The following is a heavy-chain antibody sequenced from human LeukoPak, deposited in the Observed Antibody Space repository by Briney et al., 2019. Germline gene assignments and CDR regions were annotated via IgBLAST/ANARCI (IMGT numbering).Heavy chain of an antibody. J-gene: IGHJ6*03. CDR3: AREEHIVVVTAIRPLYYYYYYMDV. Sequence: GGSLRLSCAASGFTFSDYNMRWIRQAPGKGLEWVSSISRSGSTKYYADSVKGRFTISRDNAKNSLFLQMNSLRAEDTAVYYCAREEHIVVVTAIRPLYYYYYYMDVWGKGTTVTVSS. CDR2: ISRSGSTK. CDR1: GFTFSDYN. V-gene: IGHV3-11*04. D-gene: IGHD2-21*02.